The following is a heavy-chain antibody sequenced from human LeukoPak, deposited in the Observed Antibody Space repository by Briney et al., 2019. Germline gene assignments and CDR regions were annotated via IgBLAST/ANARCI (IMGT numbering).Heavy chain of an antibody. J-gene: IGHJ5*02. Sequence: ASVKVSCKASGYTFTSYDINSVRQATGQRLEWMGWMNPNSGNTGYAQKFQGRVTMTRNTSISTAYMELSSLRSEDTAVYYCARGRRWLSQLPRNWFDPWGQGTLVTVSS. CDR2: MNPNSGNT. D-gene: IGHD4-23*01. CDR1: GYTFTSYD. CDR3: ARGRRWLSQLPRNWFDP. V-gene: IGHV1-8*01.